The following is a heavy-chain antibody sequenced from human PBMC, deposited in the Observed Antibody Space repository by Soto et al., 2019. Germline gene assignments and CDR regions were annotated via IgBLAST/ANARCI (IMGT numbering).Heavy chain of an antibody. V-gene: IGHV1-18*01. CDR1: GYTFSNYG. CDR3: ARVVPGAEAWFGP. D-gene: IGHD2-2*01. J-gene: IGHJ5*02. Sequence: QVQLVQSGGEVKRTGASVKVSCKTSGYTFSNYGITWVRQAPGQPLEWLGWISLYSDGTNYAQKFQGRVSMTTDTSTTTAYMELRSLRSADTAVYYCARVVPGAEAWFGPWGQGTLVTVSS. CDR2: ISLYSDGT.